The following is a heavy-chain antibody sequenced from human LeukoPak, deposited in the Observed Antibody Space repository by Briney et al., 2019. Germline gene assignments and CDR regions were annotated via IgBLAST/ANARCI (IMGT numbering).Heavy chain of an antibody. CDR3: ARDLGYCSGGSCDGGDFFDY. D-gene: IGHD2-15*01. CDR1: GFTFSSYS. CDR2: ISSSSSYI. V-gene: IGHV3-21*01. J-gene: IGHJ4*02. Sequence: PGGSLRLSCAASGFTFSSYSMNWVRQAPGKGLEWVSSISSSSSYIYYADSVKGRFTISRDNAKNSLYLQMNSLRAEDTAVYYCARDLGYCSGGSCDGGDFFDYWGQGTLVTVSS.